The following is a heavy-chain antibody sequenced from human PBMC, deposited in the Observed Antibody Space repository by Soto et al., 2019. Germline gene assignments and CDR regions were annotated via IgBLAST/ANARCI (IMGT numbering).Heavy chain of an antibody. J-gene: IGHJ6*02. CDR2: FDPEDGET. D-gene: IGHD2-15*01. CDR3: AGIVVVVAARDYYYGMDV. V-gene: IGHV1-24*01. CDR1: GYTLTELS. Sequence: QVQLVQSGAEVKKPGASVKVSCKVSGYTLTELSMHWVRQAPGKGLEWMGGFDPEDGETIYAQKFQGRVTMTEDTSTDTAYMELSSLRSEDTAVYYCAGIVVVVAARDYYYGMDVWGQGTTVTVSS.